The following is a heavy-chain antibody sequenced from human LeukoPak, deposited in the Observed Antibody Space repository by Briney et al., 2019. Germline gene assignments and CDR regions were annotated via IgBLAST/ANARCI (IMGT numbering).Heavy chain of an antibody. D-gene: IGHD3-9*01. V-gene: IGHV5-51*01. CDR2: IYPGDSDT. J-gene: IGHJ4*02. CDR1: GYSFTSYW. CDR3: ARQADYNVLTGYHKGHLDY. Sequence: RGESLKISCKGAGYSFTSYWIGWVRQMPGKVLEWMGIIYPGDSDTRYSPSFQGQVTISAVKSITSAYLQWSSLQASDTAMYYCARQADYNVLTGYHKGHLDYWGQGTLVTVSS.